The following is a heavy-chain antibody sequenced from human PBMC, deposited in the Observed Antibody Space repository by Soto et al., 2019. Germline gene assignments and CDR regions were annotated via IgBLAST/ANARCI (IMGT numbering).Heavy chain of an antibody. CDR2: IIATLDLT. D-gene: IGHD3-16*01. J-gene: IGHJ3*02. Sequence: QVQLVQSGPELKKPGSSVRVSCRASGGTFNSYTITWVRQSPGQGLEWLGRIIATLDLTNSAQNFQGRVTITADKSTSTTYMELTSLRSEDTAVYYCATEIGDLPVSDNWGQGTVVTVSS. V-gene: IGHV1-69*08. CDR1: GGTFNSYT. CDR3: ATEIGDLPVSDN.